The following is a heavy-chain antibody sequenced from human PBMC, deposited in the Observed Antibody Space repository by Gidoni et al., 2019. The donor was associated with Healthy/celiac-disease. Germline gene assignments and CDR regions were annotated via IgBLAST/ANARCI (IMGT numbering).Heavy chain of an antibody. Sequence: QVQLVQSEAEVKKPGSSVKVSCKAPGGTFSSYAISWVRQAPGQGLEWMGGIIPIFGTANYAQKFQGRVTITADESTSTAYMELSSLRSEDTAVYYCARVNTDWLSPLTLDYWGRGTLVTVSS. CDR3: ARVNTDWLSPLTLDY. CDR1: GGTFSSYA. CDR2: IIPIFGTA. J-gene: IGHJ4*02. V-gene: IGHV1-69*01. D-gene: IGHD3-9*01.